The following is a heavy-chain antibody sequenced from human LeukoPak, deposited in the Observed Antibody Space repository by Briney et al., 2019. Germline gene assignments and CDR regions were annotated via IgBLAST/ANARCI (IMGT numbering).Heavy chain of an antibody. CDR3: ARHEQSSSWSSFDY. CDR2: IYPGDSKN. V-gene: IGHV5-51*01. D-gene: IGHD6-19*01. J-gene: IGHJ4*02. Sequence: GESLKISCKGSGYSFTDYWIGWVRQMAGKGLEWMAIIYPGDSKNKYSPSFQGQVTISVDKSISTAYLQWSSLKASDSAMYYCARHEQSSSWSSFDYWGQGSLATVSS. CDR1: GYSFTDYW.